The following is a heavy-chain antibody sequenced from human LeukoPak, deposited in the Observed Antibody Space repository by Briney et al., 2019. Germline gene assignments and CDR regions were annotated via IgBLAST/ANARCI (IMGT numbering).Heavy chain of an antibody. V-gene: IGHV3-15*01. J-gene: IGHJ5*02. D-gene: IGHD2-15*01. CDR1: GFTFSNAW. Sequence: PGGSLRLSCAASGFTFSNAWMSWVRQAPGKGLEWVGRIKSKTDGGTTDYAAPVKGRFTISRDDSKNTLYLQMNSLKTGDTAVYYCTTDLYFVVVVAATPGWFDPWGQGTLVTVSS. CDR3: TTDLYFVVVVAATPGWFDP. CDR2: IKSKTDGGTT.